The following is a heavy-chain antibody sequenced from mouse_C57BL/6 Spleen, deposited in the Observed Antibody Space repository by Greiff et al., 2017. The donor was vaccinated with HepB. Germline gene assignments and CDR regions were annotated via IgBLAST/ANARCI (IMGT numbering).Heavy chain of an antibody. CDR3: ARRTTVASYYFDY. J-gene: IGHJ2*01. CDR1: GYTFTSYW. D-gene: IGHD1-1*01. CDR2: IDPSDSYT. V-gene: IGHV1-69*01. Sequence: QVQLQQPGAELVMPGASVKLSCKASGYTFTSYWMHWVKQRPGQGLEWIGEIDPSDSYTNYNQKFKGKSTLTVAKSSSTAYMQLSSLTSEDSAVYYCARRTTVASYYFDYWGQGTTLTVSS.